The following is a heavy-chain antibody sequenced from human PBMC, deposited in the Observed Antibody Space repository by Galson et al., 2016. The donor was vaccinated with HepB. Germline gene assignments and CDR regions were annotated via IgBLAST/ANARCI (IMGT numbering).Heavy chain of an antibody. D-gene: IGHD4-17*01. V-gene: IGHV3-21*01. CDR2: ISASHRFI. CDR1: GFTFTDYT. CDR3: ARAYGDYAYTDH. Sequence: SLRLSCAASGFTFTDYTMNWFRLAPGQGLQWVSSISASHRFIHYVDSVKGRSAISRDNAKNSVYLQMNSLRAEDTAVDYWARAYGDYAYTDHWGQGTQVIVSS. J-gene: IGHJ4*02.